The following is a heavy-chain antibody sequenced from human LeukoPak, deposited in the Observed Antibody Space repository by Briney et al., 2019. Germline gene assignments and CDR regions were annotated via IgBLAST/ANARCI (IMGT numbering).Heavy chain of an antibody. CDR1: GGSISSYY. J-gene: IGHJ5*02. CDR3: ATSGKWELTSRFRANNWFDP. V-gene: IGHV4-59*01. Sequence: SETLSLTCTVSGGSISSYYWSWIRQPPGKGLEWIGYIYYSGSTNYNPSLKSRVTISVDTSKNQFSLKLSSVTAADTAVYYCATSGKWELTSRFRANNWFDPWGQGTLVTVSS. D-gene: IGHD1-26*01. CDR2: IYYSGST.